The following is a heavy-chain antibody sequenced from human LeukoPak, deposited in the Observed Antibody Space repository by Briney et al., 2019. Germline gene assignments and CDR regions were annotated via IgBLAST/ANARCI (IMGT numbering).Heavy chain of an antibody. CDR3: AREGIFGARSQAH. CDR2: IIPIFGTA. CDR1: GGTFSSYA. V-gene: IGHV1-69*05. D-gene: IGHD3-3*01. Sequence: PVKVSCKASGGTFSSYAISWVRQAPGQGLEWMGGIIPIFGTANYAQKFQGRVTITTDESTSTAYMELSSLRSEDTAVYYCAREGIFGARSQAHRGQGTLVTVSS. J-gene: IGHJ4*02.